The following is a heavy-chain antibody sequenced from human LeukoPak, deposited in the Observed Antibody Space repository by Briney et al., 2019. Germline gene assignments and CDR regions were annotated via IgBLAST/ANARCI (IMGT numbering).Heavy chain of an antibody. D-gene: IGHD6-13*01. J-gene: IGHJ4*02. CDR2: ISSSGSTI. CDR1: GFTFSDYY. CDR3: ARSLYSSSWYWGHYFDY. V-gene: IGHV3-11*01. Sequence: GGSLRLSCAASGFTFSDYYMSWIRQAPGKGLEWVSYISSSGSTIYYADSVKGRFTISRDNAKNSLYLQMNSLGAEDTAVYYCARSLYSSSWYWGHYFDYWGQGTLVTVSS.